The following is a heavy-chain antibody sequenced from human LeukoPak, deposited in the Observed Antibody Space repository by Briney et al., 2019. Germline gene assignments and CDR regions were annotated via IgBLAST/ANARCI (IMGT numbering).Heavy chain of an antibody. CDR3: ARGWRYYYDSSGHYKFDY. V-gene: IGHV1-8*01. CDR1: GYTFTSYD. J-gene: IGHJ4*02. D-gene: IGHD3-22*01. Sequence: ASVKVSCKASGYTFTSYDINWVRQATGQGLEWMGWMNPNSGNTGCAQKFQGRVTMTRNTSISTAYMELSSLRSEDTAVYYCARGWRYYYDSSGHYKFDYWGQGTLVTVSS. CDR2: MNPNSGNT.